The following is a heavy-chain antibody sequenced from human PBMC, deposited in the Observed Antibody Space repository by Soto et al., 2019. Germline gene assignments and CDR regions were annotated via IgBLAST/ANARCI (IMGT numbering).Heavy chain of an antibody. CDR2: IYYSGST. CDR1: GGSISSSSYY. D-gene: IGHD6-6*01. V-gene: IGHV4-39*01. CDR3: ARRMAARSQRDAANAWGPFAY. J-gene: IGHJ4*02. Sequence: QLQLQESGPGLVKPSETLSLTCTVSGGSISSSSYYWGWIRQPPGKGLEWIGSIYYSGSTYYNPSLKSRVTISVDTSKNQFSLKLSSVTAADTAVYYCARRMAARSQRDAANAWGPFAYWGQGTLVTVSS.